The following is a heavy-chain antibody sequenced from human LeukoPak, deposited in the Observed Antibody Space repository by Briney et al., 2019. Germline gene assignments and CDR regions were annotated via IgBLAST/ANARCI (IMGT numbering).Heavy chain of an antibody. CDR1: GGSISSSSYY. Sequence: SETLSLTCTVSGGSISSSSYYWGWIRQPPGKGLEWIGSIYYSGSTYYNPSLKSRATVSVDTSKNQFSLKLSSVTAADTAVYYCARDFYDSSGYYYYYYMDVWGKGTTVTVSS. J-gene: IGHJ6*03. D-gene: IGHD3-22*01. CDR2: IYYSGST. V-gene: IGHV4-39*07. CDR3: ARDFYDSSGYYYYYYMDV.